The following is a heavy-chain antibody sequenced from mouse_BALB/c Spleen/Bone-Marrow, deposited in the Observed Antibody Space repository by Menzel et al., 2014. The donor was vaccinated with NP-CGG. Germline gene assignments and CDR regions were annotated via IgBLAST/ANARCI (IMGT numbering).Heavy chain of an antibody. D-gene: IGHD2-10*01. CDR1: GFTFSSYG. CDR3: ARSQAYYGNYFDY. CDR2: INSNGGST. Sequence: EVKLMESGGGLVQPGGSLKPSCAASGFTFSSYGMSWVRQTPDKRLELVATINSNGGSTYYPDSVKGRFTISRDNAKNTLYLQMSSLKSEDTAMYYCARSQAYYGNYFDYWGQGTTLTVSS. J-gene: IGHJ2*01. V-gene: IGHV5-6-3*01.